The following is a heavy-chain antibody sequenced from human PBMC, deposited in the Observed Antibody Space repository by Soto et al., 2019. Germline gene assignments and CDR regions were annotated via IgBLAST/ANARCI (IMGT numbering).Heavy chain of an antibody. CDR3: AKGHPEWDLLIIDH. CDR1: GFTFSNYA. CDR2: VRADGVST. V-gene: IGHV3-23*01. J-gene: IGHJ4*02. D-gene: IGHD1-26*01. Sequence: PGGSLRLSCTASGFTFSNYAMTWVRQAPGKGLEWVSSVRADGVSTYYRDSMRGRFTISRDNSKNTLYLEMSSLRADDTAFYYCAKGHPEWDLLIIDHWGQGALVTVSS.